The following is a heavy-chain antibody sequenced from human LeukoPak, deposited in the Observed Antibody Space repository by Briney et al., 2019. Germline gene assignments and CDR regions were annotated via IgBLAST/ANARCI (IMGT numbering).Heavy chain of an antibody. J-gene: IGHJ4*02. CDR2: ISYDGSNK. D-gene: IGHD3-3*01. CDR3: TTDLPYYDFWSGYYSY. V-gene: IGHV3-30*12. Sequence: GGSLRLSCAASGFTFSNYGMHWVRQAPGKGLEWVAVISYDGSNKYYADSVKGRFTISRDDSKNTLYLQMNSLKTEDTAVYYCTTDLPYYDFWSGYYSYWGQGTLVTVSS. CDR1: GFTFSNYG.